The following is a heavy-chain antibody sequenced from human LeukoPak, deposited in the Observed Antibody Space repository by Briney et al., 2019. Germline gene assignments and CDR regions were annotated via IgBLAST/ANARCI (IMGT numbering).Heavy chain of an antibody. CDR2: IDPSDSYT. V-gene: IGHV5-10-1*01. CDR1: GYSFTNYW. Sequence: GESLMISCQSSGYSFTNYWITWVRQMPGKGLEWMGRIDPSDSYTTYSPSFQGHVTMSVDKSIGTAYLQWSSLKASDTAIYSCASRLWAISGYDYWGQGTLVTVSS. CDR3: ASRLWAISGYDY. D-gene: IGHD2/OR15-2a*01. J-gene: IGHJ4*02.